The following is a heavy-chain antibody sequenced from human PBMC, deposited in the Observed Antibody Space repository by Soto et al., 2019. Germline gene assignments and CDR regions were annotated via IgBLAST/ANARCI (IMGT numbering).Heavy chain of an antibody. CDR1: GFTFSGYE. J-gene: IGHJ6*02. V-gene: IGHV3-48*03. Sequence: GWSLRLSCAASGFTFSGYEMNWVRQAPGKGLEWVSYISGSGSTIYYADSVKGRFTISRDNAKDSLYLQMNSLRAEDTAVYYCAREVVVFGVIIQKHMDVWGQGTTVTGSS. CDR2: ISGSGSTI. CDR3: AREVVVFGVIIQKHMDV. D-gene: IGHD3-22*01.